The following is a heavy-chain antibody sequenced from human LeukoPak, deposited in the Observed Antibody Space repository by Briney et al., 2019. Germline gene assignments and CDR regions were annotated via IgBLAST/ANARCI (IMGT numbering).Heavy chain of an antibody. V-gene: IGHV1-8*01. J-gene: IGHJ5*02. CDR3: ARAGEQQLARKNWFDP. D-gene: IGHD6-13*01. CDR2: MNPNSGNT. CDR1: RYTFTSYD. Sequence: ASVKVSCKASRYTFTSYDINWVGQATGHELEWMGWMNPNSGNTGYAQNLQGRVTMTRNTSISTAYMELSSLRSEDTAVYYWARAGEQQLARKNWFDPWGQGTLVTVSS.